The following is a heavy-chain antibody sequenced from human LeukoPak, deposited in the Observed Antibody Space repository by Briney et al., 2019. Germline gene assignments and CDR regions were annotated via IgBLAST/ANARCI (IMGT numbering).Heavy chain of an antibody. Sequence: SETLSLTCTVSGGSISSYYWSWIRQPPGKGLEWIGYIYYSGSTNYNPSLKSRVTISVDTSKNQFSLKLSSVTAADTAVYYCARPATTEALWPWIDWGQGTLVTVSS. CDR2: IYYSGST. J-gene: IGHJ4*02. V-gene: IGHV4-59*08. CDR3: ARPATTEALWPWID. D-gene: IGHD2-21*01. CDR1: GGSISSYY.